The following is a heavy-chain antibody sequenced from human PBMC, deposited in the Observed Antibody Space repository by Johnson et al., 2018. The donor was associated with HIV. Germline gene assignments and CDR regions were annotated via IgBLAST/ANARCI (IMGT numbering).Heavy chain of an antibody. CDR3: AKAPSPRGAFDI. CDR2: TSYDGSNK. Sequence: QVQLVESGGGVVQPGRSLRLSCAASGFTFSSHGMHWVRQAPGKGLEWVSVTSYDGSNKYYVDSVKGRFTISRDNSKNTLYLQMNSLRPDDTAVYYCAKAPSPRGAFDIWGQGTMVTVSS. J-gene: IGHJ3*02. CDR1: GFTFSSHG. V-gene: IGHV3-30*18.